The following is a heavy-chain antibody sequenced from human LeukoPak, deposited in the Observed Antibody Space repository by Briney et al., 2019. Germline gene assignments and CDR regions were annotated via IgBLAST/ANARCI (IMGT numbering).Heavy chain of an antibody. V-gene: IGHV4-59*08. Sequence: SETLSLTCTVSGGSFSSYYWSWIRQPPGKGLEWIGYIYYSGSTNYNPSLKSRVTISVDTSKNQFSLKLSSVTAADTAVYYCARLTSSSSGSSFDYWGQGTLVTVSS. J-gene: IGHJ4*02. CDR3: ARLTSSSSGSSFDY. D-gene: IGHD6-13*01. CDR2: IYYSGST. CDR1: GGSFSSYY.